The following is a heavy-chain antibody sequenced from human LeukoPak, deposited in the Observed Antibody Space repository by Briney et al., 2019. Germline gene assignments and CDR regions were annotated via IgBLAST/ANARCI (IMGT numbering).Heavy chain of an antibody. CDR3: ARGSTVYAHDY. CDR1: GYTSTSYG. J-gene: IGHJ4*02. CDR2: INPSGGST. V-gene: IGHV1-46*01. Sequence: ASVKVSCKASGYTSTSYGISWVRQAPGQGLEWMGIINPSGGSTSYAQKFQGRVTMTRDTSTSTVYMELSSLRSEDTAVYYCARGSTVYAHDYWGQGTLVTVSS. D-gene: IGHD2-8*01.